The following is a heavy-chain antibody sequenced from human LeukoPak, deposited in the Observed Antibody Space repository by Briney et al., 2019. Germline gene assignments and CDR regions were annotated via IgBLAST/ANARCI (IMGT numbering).Heavy chain of an antibody. D-gene: IGHD6-19*01. CDR3: ARWRYSSGCRFDY. Sequence: GGSLRLSCAASGFTFGSYWMSWVRQAPGKGLEWVANIKQDGSEKYYVDSVKGRFTISRDNAKNSLYLQMNSLRAEDTAVYYCARWRYSSGCRFDYWGQGTLVTVSS. V-gene: IGHV3-7*01. J-gene: IGHJ4*02. CDR1: GFTFGSYW. CDR2: IKQDGSEK.